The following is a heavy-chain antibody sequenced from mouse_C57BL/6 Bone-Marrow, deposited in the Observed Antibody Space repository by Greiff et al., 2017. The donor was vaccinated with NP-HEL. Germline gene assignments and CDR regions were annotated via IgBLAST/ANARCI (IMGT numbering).Heavy chain of an antibody. Sequence: QVQLQQSGAELVMPGASVKLSCKASGYTFTSYWMHWVKQRPGQGLEWIGEIDPSDSYTNYNQKFKGKSTLTVDKSSSTAYMQLSSLTSEDSAVYYCARGGLRQLLSYYYAMDYWGQGTSVTVSS. CDR2: IDPSDSYT. V-gene: IGHV1-69*01. D-gene: IGHD2-4*01. CDR1: GYTFTSYW. J-gene: IGHJ4*01. CDR3: ARGGLRQLLSYYYAMDY.